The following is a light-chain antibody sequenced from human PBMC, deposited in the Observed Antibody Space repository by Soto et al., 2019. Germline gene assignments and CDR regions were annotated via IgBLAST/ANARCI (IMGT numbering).Light chain of an antibody. V-gene: IGKV3-15*01. J-gene: IGKJ5*01. CDR1: QSVADN. Sequence: EVVMTQSPATLSVSPGERVTLSCRSSQSVADNLAWFQQKPGQGPRLLIYGASIRATGIPARFSGSGSETDFTLTISSLRSEDSAVYHCQQYNNWPITFGQGIRLEI. CDR3: QQYNNWPIT. CDR2: GAS.